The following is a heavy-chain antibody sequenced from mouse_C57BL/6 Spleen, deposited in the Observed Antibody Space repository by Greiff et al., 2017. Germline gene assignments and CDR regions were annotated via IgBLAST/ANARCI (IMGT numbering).Heavy chain of an antibody. J-gene: IGHJ2*01. D-gene: IGHD4-1*01. CDR2: IDPSDSYT. V-gene: IGHV1-59*01. CDR1: GYTFTSYW. Sequence: QVQLQQPGAELVRPGTSVKLSCKASGYTFTSYWMHWVKQRPGQGLEWIGVIDPSDSYTNYNQKFKGKATLTVDTSASTAYMQLSSLTSEDSAVYYCARDWDEGFDYWGKGTTLTVSS. CDR3: ARDWDEGFDY.